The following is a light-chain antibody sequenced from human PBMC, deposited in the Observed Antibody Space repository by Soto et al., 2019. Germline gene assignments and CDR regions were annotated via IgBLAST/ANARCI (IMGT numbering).Light chain of an antibody. CDR3: QQYGTSEII. CDR2: GAS. Sequence: IVMTQSPATLSVSPGERATLSCRASESVSSNLAWYQQKPGQAPRLLIYGASTRATGIPARFSGIGSGTVFALTISSLQSEDIAVFYCQQYGTSEIIFGQGRRLEI. CDR1: ESVSSN. J-gene: IGKJ5*01. V-gene: IGKV3-15*01.